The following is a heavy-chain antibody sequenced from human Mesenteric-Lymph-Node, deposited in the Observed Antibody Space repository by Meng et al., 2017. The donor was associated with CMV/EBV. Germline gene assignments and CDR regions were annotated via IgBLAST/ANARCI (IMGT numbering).Heavy chain of an antibody. CDR2: IYYSGST. V-gene: IGHV4-59*01. Sequence: SETLSLTCTVSGGSINSYYWSWIRQPPGKGLEWIGYIYYSGSTNYNPSLKSRVTISVDTSKNQFSLKLSSVTAADTAVYYCARGDRITIFGVVTDYGMDVWGQGTTVTVSS. CDR1: GGSINSYY. J-gene: IGHJ6*02. CDR3: ARGDRITIFGVVTDYGMDV. D-gene: IGHD3-3*01.